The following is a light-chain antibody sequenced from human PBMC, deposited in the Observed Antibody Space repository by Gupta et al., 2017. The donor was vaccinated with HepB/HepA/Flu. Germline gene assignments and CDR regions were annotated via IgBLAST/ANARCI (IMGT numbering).Light chain of an antibody. J-gene: IGLJ2*01. CDR2: GND. V-gene: IGLV1-40*01. CDR3: QSYDDTLSGHVV. CDR1: RSNTGAGYD. Sequence: QSVLTQPPSVSGAPGPRVTISCTGTRSNTGAGYDVHWYQQLPGTPPKLLIYGNDNRPSGVPDRFSGSKSDTSASLAITGLQAEDEADYYCQSYDDTLSGHVVFGGGTKLTVL.